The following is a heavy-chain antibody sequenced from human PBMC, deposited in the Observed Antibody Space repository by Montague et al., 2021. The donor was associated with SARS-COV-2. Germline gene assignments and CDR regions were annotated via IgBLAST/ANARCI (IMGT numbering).Heavy chain of an antibody. D-gene: IGHD1-1*01. CDR2: IYYTGST. J-gene: IGHJ2*01. Sequence: SETLSLTCTVSGGSIISTDHFWVWIRQPPGKGLEWIGSIYYTGSTFSTPSLTSLVTISVDTSKNEFSLKLISVTATDTAVYYCARNEEGYGYFDLWGRGTLVTVSS. V-gene: IGHV4-39*01. CDR3: ARNEEGYGYFDL. CDR1: GGSIISTDHF.